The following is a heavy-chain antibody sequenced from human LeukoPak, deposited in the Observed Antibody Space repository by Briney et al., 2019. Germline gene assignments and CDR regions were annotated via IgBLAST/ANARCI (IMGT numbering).Heavy chain of an antibody. CDR1: GFTFSSYA. CDR2: ISASGDST. CDR3: GKGDWGDM. J-gene: IGHJ3*02. D-gene: IGHD7-27*01. Sequence: GGSLRLSCAASGFTFSSYAMSWVRQAPGKGLEWVSGISASGDSTHYADSVKGHFTISRDNSKNTLYLQMSGLRAEDTALYYCGKGDWGDMWGQGTMVTVSS. V-gene: IGHV3-23*01.